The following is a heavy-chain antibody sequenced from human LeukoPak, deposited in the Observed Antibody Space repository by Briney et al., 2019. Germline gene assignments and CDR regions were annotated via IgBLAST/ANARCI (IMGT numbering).Heavy chain of an antibody. V-gene: IGHV1-69*04. CDR3: ASIAAAGTFFDY. CDR2: IIPILGIA. D-gene: IGHD6-13*01. CDR1: GGTFSSYA. J-gene: IGHJ4*02. Sequence: ASVKVSCKASGGTFSSYAISWVRQAPGQGLEWMGRIIPILGIANYAQKFQGRVTITADKSTSTAYMELSSLRSEDTAVYYCASIAAAGTFFDYWGQGTLVTVSS.